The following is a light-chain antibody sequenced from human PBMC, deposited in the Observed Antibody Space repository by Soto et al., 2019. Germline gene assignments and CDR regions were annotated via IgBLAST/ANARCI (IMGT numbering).Light chain of an antibody. CDR1: QSVSSN. CDR2: DAS. V-gene: IGKV3-15*01. Sequence: EIVMTQSPATLSVSPGERATLSCRASQSVSSNLAWYQQKPGQAPRLLIYDASTRATGIAARFSGSGSGTEFTLTISSLQSEDFAVYYCQQYNSWPLTFGGGTKVEIK. CDR3: QQYNSWPLT. J-gene: IGKJ4*01.